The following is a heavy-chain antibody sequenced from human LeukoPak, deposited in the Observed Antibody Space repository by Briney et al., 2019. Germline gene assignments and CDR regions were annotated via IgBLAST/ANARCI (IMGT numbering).Heavy chain of an antibody. J-gene: IGHJ4*02. CDR1: GGSISSYY. V-gene: IGHV4-59*01. CDR2: IYYSGST. D-gene: IGHD1-26*01. CDR3: ARGRAWFDY. Sequence: SETLSLTCTVSGGSISSYYWSWIRLPPGKGLEWIGYIYYSGSTNYNPSLKSRVTISVDTSKNQFSLKLNSVTAADTAVYYGARGRAWFDYWGQGTLVTVSS.